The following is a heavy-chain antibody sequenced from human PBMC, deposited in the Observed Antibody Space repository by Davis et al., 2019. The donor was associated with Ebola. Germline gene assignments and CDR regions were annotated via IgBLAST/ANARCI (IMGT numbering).Heavy chain of an antibody. CDR1: GFTFSSYG. J-gene: IGHJ3*02. CDR2: IRQDGSAT. V-gene: IGHV3-7*03. D-gene: IGHD4-17*01. CDR3: ARTGDYDSAFDI. Sequence: GESLKISCAASGFTFSSYGMNWVRQAPGKGLEWVTNIRQDGSATSYVDSVRGRFAISRDNAENSLYLQMNSLRAEDTAIYYCARTGDYDSAFDIWGQGTLVTVSS.